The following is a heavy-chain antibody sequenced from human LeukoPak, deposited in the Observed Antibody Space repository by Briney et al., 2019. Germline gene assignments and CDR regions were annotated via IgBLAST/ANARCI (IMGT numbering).Heavy chain of an antibody. CDR2: IIPIFGTA. D-gene: IGHD3-22*01. V-gene: IGHV1-69*13. Sequence: SVKVSCKASGGTFSSYAISWVRQAPGQGLEWMGGIIPIFGTANYAQKFQGRVTITADESTSTAYMELSSLRSEDTAVYYCASTDSSGSPFDYWGQGTLVTVSS. CDR3: ASTDSSGSPFDY. CDR1: GGTFSSYA. J-gene: IGHJ4*02.